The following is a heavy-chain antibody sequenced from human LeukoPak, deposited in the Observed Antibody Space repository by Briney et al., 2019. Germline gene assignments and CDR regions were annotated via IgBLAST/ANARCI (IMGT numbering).Heavy chain of an antibody. D-gene: IGHD6-19*01. CDR2: VSASGAGT. CDR3: ANNGGVAVAGSFDN. J-gene: IGHJ4*02. Sequence: GGSLRLSCAASGFTFDSYAMTWVRQAPGKGLEWVSTVSASGAGTYFADSVKGRFTISRDNSKNTLYLQMNYLRAEDTAVYYCANNGGVAVAGSFDNSGQGTLVTVSS. V-gene: IGHV3-23*01. CDR1: GFTFDSYA.